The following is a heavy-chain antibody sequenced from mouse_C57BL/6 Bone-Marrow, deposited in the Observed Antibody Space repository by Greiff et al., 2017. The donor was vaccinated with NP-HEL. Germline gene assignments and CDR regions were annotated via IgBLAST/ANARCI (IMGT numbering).Heavy chain of an antibody. CDR2: IDPSDSYT. D-gene: IGHD2-3*01. CDR1: GYTFTSYW. CDR3: GRMMHAWFAY. J-gene: IGHJ3*01. Sequence: QVQLQQPGAELVKPGASVKLSCKASGYTFTSYWMQWVKQRPGQGLEWIGDIDPSDSYTNYNEKFKGKATLTGDTSSSTAYMQLSSLTSEDSAVYYCGRMMHAWFAYWGQGTLVTVSA. V-gene: IGHV1-50*01.